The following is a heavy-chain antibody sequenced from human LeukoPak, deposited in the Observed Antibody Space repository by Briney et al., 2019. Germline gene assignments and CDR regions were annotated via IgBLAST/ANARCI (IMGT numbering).Heavy chain of an antibody. CDR2: IYYSGST. CDR1: GGSISSGDYY. Sequence: PSETLSLTCTVSGGSISSGDYYWSWIRQPPGKGLAWIGYIYYSGSTYYNPSLKSRVTISVDTSKNQFSLKLSSVTAADTAVYYCARDLSGWSSGWFDPWGQGTLVTVSS. V-gene: IGHV4-30-4*08. D-gene: IGHD6-19*01. CDR3: ARDLSGWSSGWFDP. J-gene: IGHJ5*02.